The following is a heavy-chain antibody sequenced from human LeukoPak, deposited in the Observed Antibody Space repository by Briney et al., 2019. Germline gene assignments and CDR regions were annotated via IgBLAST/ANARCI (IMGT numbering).Heavy chain of an antibody. CDR2: ISAYNGNT. CDR3: ARDSRVVPAAMDGYYYYGMDV. D-gene: IGHD2-2*01. CDR1: GYSFTSYG. Sequence: ASVKVSCRASGYSFTSYGMSWVRQAPGQGLEWVGWISAYNGNTNYAQKLQGRVTMTTDTSTSTAYMELRSLRSDDTAVYYCARDSRVVPAAMDGYYYYGMDVWGQGTTVTVSS. V-gene: IGHV1-18*01. J-gene: IGHJ6*02.